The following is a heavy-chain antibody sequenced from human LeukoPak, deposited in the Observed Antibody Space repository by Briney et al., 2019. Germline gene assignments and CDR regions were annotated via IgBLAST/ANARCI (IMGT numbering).Heavy chain of an antibody. J-gene: IGHJ6*02. Sequence: GGSLRLSCAASGFTFSSYGMHWVRQAPGKGLEWVALISFDGVKTDYADSVKGRFTISRDSSQNTLYLQMNSLRAEDTAVYYCAKDRGSSSAAYGMDVWGQGTTVTVSS. CDR2: ISFDGVKT. CDR1: GFTFSSYG. D-gene: IGHD6-13*01. CDR3: AKDRGSSSAAYGMDV. V-gene: IGHV3-30*18.